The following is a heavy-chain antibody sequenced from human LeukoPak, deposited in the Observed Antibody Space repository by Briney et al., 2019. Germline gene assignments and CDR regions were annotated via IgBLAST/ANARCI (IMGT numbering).Heavy chain of an antibody. V-gene: IGHV4-61*01. D-gene: IGHD6-6*01. CDR3: ARDKLIAARPYAFDI. CDR2: IYYSGST. Sequence: SETLSLTCTVSGGSISSSSYYWGWIRQPPGKGLEWIGYIYYSGSTNYNPSLKSRVTISVDTSKNQFSLKLSSVTAADTAVYYCARDKLIAARPYAFDIWGQGTMVTVSS. J-gene: IGHJ3*02. CDR1: GGSISSSSYY.